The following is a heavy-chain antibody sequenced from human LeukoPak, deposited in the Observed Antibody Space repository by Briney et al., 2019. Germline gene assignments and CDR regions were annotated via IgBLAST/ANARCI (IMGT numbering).Heavy chain of an antibody. Sequence: AASVKVSCKASGYTFISYGISWVRQAPGQGLEWMGWISAYNGNTNYAQKLQGRVTMTTDTSTSTAYMELRSLRSDDTAVYYCARNSRVDTAMVFWGQGTLVTVSS. CDR2: ISAYNGNT. CDR3: ARNSRVDTAMVF. CDR1: GYTFISYG. J-gene: IGHJ4*02. D-gene: IGHD5-18*01. V-gene: IGHV1-18*01.